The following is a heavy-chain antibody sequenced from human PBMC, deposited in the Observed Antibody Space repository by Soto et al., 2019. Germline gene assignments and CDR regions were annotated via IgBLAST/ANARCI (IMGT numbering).Heavy chain of an antibody. CDR3: ARDVAYWNFDS. D-gene: IGHD1-1*01. V-gene: IGHV3-21*03. CDR1: GFSFSTYS. Sequence: EVQLVESGGGLVKPGGSLRLSCAASGFSFSTYSMNWVRQAPGQGLEWVSSIIGSSTYIFYADSVKGRFTISRDNAKNSLYLQMNSVTAEDTSVYYCARDVAYWNFDSWGQGTLVTVSS. J-gene: IGHJ4*02. CDR2: IIGSSTYI.